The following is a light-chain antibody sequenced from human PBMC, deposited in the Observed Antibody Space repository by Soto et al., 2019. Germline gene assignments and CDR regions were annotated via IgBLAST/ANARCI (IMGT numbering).Light chain of an antibody. Sequence: EIVLTQSPGTLSLSPGERATLSCRASQSVSSSYLAWYQQKPGQAPRSLIYGASSRAIGFPDRFSGSGSGTDFTLTISRLEPEDFAVYYCQQYGSSPWTFGQGTKVEIK. V-gene: IGKV3-20*01. CDR2: GAS. CDR3: QQYGSSPWT. CDR1: QSVSSSY. J-gene: IGKJ1*01.